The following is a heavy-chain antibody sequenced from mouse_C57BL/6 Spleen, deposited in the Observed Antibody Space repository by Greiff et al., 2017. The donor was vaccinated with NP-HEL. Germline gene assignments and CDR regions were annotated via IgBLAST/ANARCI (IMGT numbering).Heavy chain of an antibody. J-gene: IGHJ4*01. CDR3: AREGAQADYAMDY. Sequence: VQLKESGPVLVKPGASVKMSCKASGYTFTDYYMNWVKQSHGKSLEWIGVINPYNGGTSYNQKFKGKATLTVDKSSSTAYMELNSLTSEDSAVYYCAREGAQADYAMDYWGQGTSVTVSS. D-gene: IGHD3-2*02. CDR2: INPYNGGT. V-gene: IGHV1-19*01. CDR1: GYTFTDYY.